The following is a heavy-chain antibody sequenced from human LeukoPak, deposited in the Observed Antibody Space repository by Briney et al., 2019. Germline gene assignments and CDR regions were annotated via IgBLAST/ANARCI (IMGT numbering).Heavy chain of an antibody. CDR1: GYSFTSYW. CDR2: IYPGDSDT. CDR3: ARLSDGDDDSDFVSSFDY. J-gene: IGHJ4*02. D-gene: IGHD3-22*01. V-gene: IGHV5-51*01. Sequence: GESLKISCKGSGYSFTSYWIGWVRQMPGKGLEWMGIIYPGDSDTRYSPSFQGQVTISADKSISTAYLQWSSLKASDTAMYYCARLSDGDDDSDFVSSFDYWGQGTLVTVSS.